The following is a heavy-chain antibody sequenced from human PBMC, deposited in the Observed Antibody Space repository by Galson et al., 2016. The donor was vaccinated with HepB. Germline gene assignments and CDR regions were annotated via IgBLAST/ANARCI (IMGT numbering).Heavy chain of an antibody. V-gene: IGHV4-59*01. J-gene: IGHJ3*02. CDR2: VYYSGRT. CDR3: VRVNFWSGSTHAFDI. CDR1: GGSINAYY. Sequence: ETLSLTCTVSGGSINAYYWSWIRQPPGKGLEWIGYVYYSGRTNYNPSLKSRVTMSVDMSKNQFSLRLSSVTAADTAVYFCVRVNFWSGSTHAFDIWGQGTMVTVS. D-gene: IGHD3-3*01.